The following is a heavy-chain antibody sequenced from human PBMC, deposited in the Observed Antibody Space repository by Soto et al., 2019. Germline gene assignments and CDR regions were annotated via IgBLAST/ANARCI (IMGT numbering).Heavy chain of an antibody. D-gene: IGHD1-26*01. J-gene: IGHJ2*01. Sequence: EVQVLESGGGLVQPGGSLRLSCAASGFTFSNYAMSWVRQATGKGLVSVSTIHGGGDDTHYTDSVKGRFTICRDNSRNSLFLRMNSLRAEDTTVYYCAKSRGSGSYTNWNFDVWGRGTLVTVSS. CDR2: IHGGGDDT. V-gene: IGHV3-23*01. CDR1: GFTFSNYA. CDR3: AKSRGSGSYTNWNFDV.